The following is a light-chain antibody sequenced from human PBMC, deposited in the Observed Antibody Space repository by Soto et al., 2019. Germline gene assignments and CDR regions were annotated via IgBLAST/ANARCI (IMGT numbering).Light chain of an antibody. CDR2: AAS. J-gene: IGKJ1*01. Sequence: IQMTQSPSSLSASVGDRVTITCRASQGIRNDLGWYQQKPGKAPKLLIYAASSLQSGVPSRFSGSESGTDFTLTISSLQPDDFATYYCQQYQIDWTFGQGTKVDIK. CDR1: QGIRND. CDR3: QQYQIDWT. V-gene: IGKV1-6*01.